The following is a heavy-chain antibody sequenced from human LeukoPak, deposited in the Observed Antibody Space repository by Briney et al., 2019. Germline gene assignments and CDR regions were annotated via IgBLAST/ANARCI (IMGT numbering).Heavy chain of an antibody. CDR3: AREHRGDYCGGDCYSGWFDP. Sequence: SETLSLTCTVSGGSISSYYWSWIRQPPGKGLEWIGYIYYSGSTNYNSSFKSRVTISVDTSKNQFSLKLSSVTAADTAVYYCAREHRGDYCGGDCYSGWFDPWGQGTLVTVSS. D-gene: IGHD2-21*02. J-gene: IGHJ5*02. V-gene: IGHV4-59*01. CDR1: GGSISSYY. CDR2: IYYSGST.